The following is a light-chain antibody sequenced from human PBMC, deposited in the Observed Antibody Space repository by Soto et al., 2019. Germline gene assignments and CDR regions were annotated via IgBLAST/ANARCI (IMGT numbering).Light chain of an antibody. CDR3: QQANSFPPT. CDR1: QPINNW. J-gene: IGKJ4*01. CDR2: AAS. V-gene: IGKV1D-12*01. Sequence: DIQMTQSPDSVSASVGDSITITCRASQPINNWVAWYQQRPGQAPKLLIYAASRLQGGVPLRFSGSGSGTDFTLTINTLQPEDFATYYCQQANSFPPTFGGGTRVEVK.